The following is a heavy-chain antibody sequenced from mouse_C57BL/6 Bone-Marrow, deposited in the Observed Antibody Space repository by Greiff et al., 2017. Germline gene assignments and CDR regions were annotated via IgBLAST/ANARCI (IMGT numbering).Heavy chain of an antibody. V-gene: IGHV6-3*01. CDR2: IRLKADNYAT. J-gene: IGHJ1*01. Sequence: DVQLQESGGGLVQPGGSMKLSCVASGFTFSNYWMNWVRQSPEKGLEWVAQIRLKADNYATHYAESVKGRFTISRDDSKSSVYLQMNNLRAEDTGIYYYTGDYGNRWWYFDVWGPGTTVTVSS. CDR1: GFTFSNYW. CDR3: TGDYGNRWWYFDV. D-gene: IGHD1-1*01.